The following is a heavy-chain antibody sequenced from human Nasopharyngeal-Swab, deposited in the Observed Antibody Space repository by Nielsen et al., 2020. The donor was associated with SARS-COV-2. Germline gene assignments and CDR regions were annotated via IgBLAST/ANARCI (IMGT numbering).Heavy chain of an antibody. CDR1: GGSISSGAYY. V-gene: IGHV4-30-4*01. Sequence: SETLSLTCTVSGGSISSGAYYWSWIRQPPGKGLEWIGYIYYSGSTYYNPSLKSRVTISVDTSKNQFSLKLSSVTAADTAVYYCARDAPPYDSSGGRVRYFDYWGQGTLVTVSS. D-gene: IGHD3-22*01. CDR3: ARDAPPYDSSGGRVRYFDY. CDR2: IYYSGST. J-gene: IGHJ4*02.